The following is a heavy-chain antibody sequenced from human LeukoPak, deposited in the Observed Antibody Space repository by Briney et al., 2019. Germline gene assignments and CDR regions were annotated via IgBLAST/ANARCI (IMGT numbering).Heavy chain of an antibody. V-gene: IGHV1-69*04. D-gene: IGHD2-15*01. CDR3: ARGYGDQGYDD. J-gene: IGHJ4*02. CDR1: AGIFSSYA. Sequence: SVKVSCKASAGIFSSYAISWVRQAPGQGLEWMGRIIPILGTSTHAQKFQGRVTITADKSTTTAYMELSSLRSEDTAVYYCARGYGDQGYDDWGQGTLVTVSP. CDR2: IIPILGTS.